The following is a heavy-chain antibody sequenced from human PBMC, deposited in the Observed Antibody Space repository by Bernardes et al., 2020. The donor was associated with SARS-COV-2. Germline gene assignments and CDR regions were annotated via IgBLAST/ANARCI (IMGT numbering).Heavy chain of an antibody. D-gene: IGHD1-26*01. CDR2: IDTTSTYM. J-gene: IGHJ4*02. CDR1: GFALSSSR. V-gene: IGHV3-21*01. CDR3: ARGLAAATDLDF. Sequence: GGSLRLSCAASGFALSSSRMDWVRQAPGKGLEWVASIDTTSTYMYYADSVKRRITSSRDNDNNSLDLKMNKLRAEDTAVYYCARGLAAATDLDFWGQGTLVTVSS.